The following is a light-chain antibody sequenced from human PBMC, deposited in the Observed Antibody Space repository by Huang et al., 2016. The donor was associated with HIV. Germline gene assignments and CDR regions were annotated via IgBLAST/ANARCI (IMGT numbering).Light chain of an antibody. CDR1: QRVSSY. CDR2: DAS. Sequence: EIILTQSPATLSLFPGERATLSCRASQRVSSYVAWYQQKPGQTPRLLIYDASKRATGIPARFSGSGSATDFTLTISSLEPEDFAVYYCQQRSNWPGTFGQGTKVEV. J-gene: IGKJ1*01. V-gene: IGKV3-11*01. CDR3: QQRSNWPGT.